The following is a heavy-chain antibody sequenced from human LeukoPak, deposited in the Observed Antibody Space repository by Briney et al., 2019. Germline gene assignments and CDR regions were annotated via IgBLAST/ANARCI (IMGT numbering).Heavy chain of an antibody. D-gene: IGHD3-10*01. CDR3: ARDDAPYTMVRGVMYAY. V-gene: IGHV3-13*04. J-gene: IGHJ4*02. CDR1: GFTFSSYD. CDR2: IDTAGDT. Sequence: GGSLRLSCAASGFTFSSYDMHWVRQATGKGLEWVSFIDTAGDTYYADSVKGRFTISRENAKNSLYLQMNSLRDEDTAVYYCARDDAPYTMVRGVMYAYWGQGTLVTVSS.